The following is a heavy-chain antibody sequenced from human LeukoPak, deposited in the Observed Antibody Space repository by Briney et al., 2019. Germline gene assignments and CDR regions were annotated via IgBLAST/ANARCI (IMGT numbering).Heavy chain of an antibody. J-gene: IGHJ4*02. CDR3: AKDGGGYYTWAFDY. V-gene: IGHV3-48*03. D-gene: IGHD3-3*01. Sequence: GGSLRLSCAASGFTFSSYEMNWVRQAPGKGLEWVSYISSSGSTIYYADSVKGQFTISRDNSKNTLYLQMKSLRAEDTAVYYCAKDGGGYYTWAFDYWGQGTLVTVSS. CDR1: GFTFSSYE. CDR2: ISSSGSTI.